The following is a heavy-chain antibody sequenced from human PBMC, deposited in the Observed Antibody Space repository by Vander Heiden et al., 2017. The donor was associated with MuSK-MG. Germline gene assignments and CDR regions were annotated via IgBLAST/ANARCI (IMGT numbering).Heavy chain of an antibody. D-gene: IGHD3-16*01. CDR2: IRQDGSEN. CDR1: GFRFSASW. V-gene: IGHV3-7*01. CDR3: ARVVGQGHWGMWQLDY. J-gene: IGHJ4*02. Sequence: EVQLVESGGGLVQPGGSLRLSCTVSGFRFSASWMAWVRQPQGRGLEWVANIRQDGSENYYADSVKGRFTISRDNAKNSLYLQMSSLRADDTGLYYCARVVGQGHWGMWQLDYWGQGILVTVSS.